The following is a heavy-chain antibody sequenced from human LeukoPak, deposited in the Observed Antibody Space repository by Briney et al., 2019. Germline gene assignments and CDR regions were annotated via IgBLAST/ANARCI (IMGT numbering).Heavy chain of an antibody. Sequence: GGSSRLSCAASGFTFSSYEMNWVRQAPGKGLEWVSYISRSGSTIFSADSVKGRFTTSRDNAKNSLFLQMNSLRAEDTAVYYCARVSTGSEYFDYWGQGTLVTVSS. CDR3: ARVSTGSEYFDY. CDR1: GFTFSSYE. J-gene: IGHJ4*02. V-gene: IGHV3-48*03. CDR2: ISRSGSTI.